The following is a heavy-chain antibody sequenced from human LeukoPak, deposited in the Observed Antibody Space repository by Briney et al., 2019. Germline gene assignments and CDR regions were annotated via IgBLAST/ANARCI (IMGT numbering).Heavy chain of an antibody. V-gene: IGHV3-30*18. CDR2: TSYDGSNK. CDR1: GFTFSSYG. Sequence: GGSLRLSCAASGFTFSSYGMHWVRQAPGKGLEWVAVTSYDGSNKYYADSVKGRFTISRDNYKNTLYLQMNSLRPEDTAVYYCAKDTEGYYDSSGYADYWGQGTLVTVSS. CDR3: AKDTEGYYDSSGYADY. J-gene: IGHJ4*02. D-gene: IGHD3-22*01.